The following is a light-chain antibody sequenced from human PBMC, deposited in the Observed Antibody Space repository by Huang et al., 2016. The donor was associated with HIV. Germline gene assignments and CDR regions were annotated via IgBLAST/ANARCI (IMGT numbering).Light chain of an antibody. J-gene: IGKJ5*01. CDR3: QQYYSTPIT. Sequence: DIVMTQSPDSLAVSLGERATINCKSSQRVFYSSNNKIYLAWYQQKPGQPPKLLIYWASTRESVVPDRFSGSGSGTDFTLTISSLQAEDVAVYYCQQYYSTPITFGQGTRLEI. CDR1: QRVFYSSNNKIY. V-gene: IGKV4-1*01. CDR2: WAS.